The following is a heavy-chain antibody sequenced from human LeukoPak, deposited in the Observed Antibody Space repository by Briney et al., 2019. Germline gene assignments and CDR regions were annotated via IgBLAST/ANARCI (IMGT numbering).Heavy chain of an antibody. D-gene: IGHD6-19*01. CDR3: AKKKALAVAGTEWFDP. Sequence: GGTLRLSCVASGFTFSSYGMSWVRQAPGKGLEWVSAISGSGGSTYYADSVKGRFTISRDNSKNTLYLQMNSLRAEDTAVYYCAKKKALAVAGTEWFDPWGQGTLVTVSS. J-gene: IGHJ5*02. CDR1: GFTFSSYG. V-gene: IGHV3-23*01. CDR2: ISGSGGST.